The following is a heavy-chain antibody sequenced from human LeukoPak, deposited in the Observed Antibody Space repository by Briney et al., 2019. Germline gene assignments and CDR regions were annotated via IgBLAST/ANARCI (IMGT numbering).Heavy chain of an antibody. CDR2: IYYSGRT. CDR3: ARGSFVSGWPYFEY. D-gene: IGHD6-19*01. CDR1: GGSTNTSS. V-gene: IGHV4-59*01. J-gene: IGHJ4*02. Sequence: SQTLSLTCTVAGGSTNTSSCAWIRQPPGILRGWIGYIYYSGRTNYNPSLESRVTISVDTSKNQFSLKLNSVTAVDTAVYYCARGSFVSGWPYFEYWGQGIMVTVSS.